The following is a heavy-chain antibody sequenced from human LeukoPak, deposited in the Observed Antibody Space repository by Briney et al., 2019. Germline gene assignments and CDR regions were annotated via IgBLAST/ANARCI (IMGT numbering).Heavy chain of an antibody. D-gene: IGHD6-13*01. J-gene: IGHJ4*02. Sequence: GGSLRLSCAASGFTFSSYAMGWVRQAPGKGLEWVSAISGSGGSTYYADSVKGRFTISRDNSKNTLYLQMNSLRAEDTAVYYCAKDQQQPRAFDYWGQGPLVTVSS. CDR2: ISGSGGST. CDR3: AKDQQQPRAFDY. V-gene: IGHV3-23*01. CDR1: GFTFSSYA.